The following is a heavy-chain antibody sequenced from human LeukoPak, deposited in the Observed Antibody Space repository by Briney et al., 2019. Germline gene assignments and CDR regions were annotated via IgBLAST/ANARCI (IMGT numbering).Heavy chain of an antibody. Sequence: GASVKVSCKASGGTFSSYAISWVRQAPGQGLEWMGGIIPIFGTVNYAQKFQGRVTITADESTSTAYMELSSLRSEDTAVYYCATLTQIIAVAGRVDDSWGQGTLVTVSS. D-gene: IGHD6-19*01. CDR2: IIPIFGTV. V-gene: IGHV1-69*13. CDR3: ATLTQIIAVAGRVDDS. CDR1: GGTFSSYA. J-gene: IGHJ4*02.